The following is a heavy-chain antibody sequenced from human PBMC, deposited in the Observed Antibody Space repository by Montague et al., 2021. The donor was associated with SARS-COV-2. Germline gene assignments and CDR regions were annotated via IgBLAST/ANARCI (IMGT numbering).Heavy chain of an antibody. J-gene: IGHJ4*02. CDR2: IYFSGTT. V-gene: IGHV4-59*03. CDR1: GGSISSYY. D-gene: IGHD4-17*01. CDR3: AVMTRMTTSFDI. Sequence: SETLSLTCTASGGSISSYYWSWIRQPPGKGLEWIGYIYFSGTTSYNPSLKSRVTISVDTSKNQFSLRLRSVTAVDTAVYYCAVMTRMTTSFDIWGQGTPVSVSS.